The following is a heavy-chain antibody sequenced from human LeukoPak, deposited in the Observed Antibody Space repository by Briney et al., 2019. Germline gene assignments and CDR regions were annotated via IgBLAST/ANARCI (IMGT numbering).Heavy chain of an antibody. J-gene: IGHJ4*02. CDR1: GFTLSDYD. CDR3: ARVAKERVGGVYYFDY. D-gene: IGHD1-1*01. Sequence: PGGSLRLSCAASGFTLSDYDMHWVRQPTGKGLEWVAAIGTAGDTYYTGSVKGRFTISRENAKNSLYLQMNSLRAGDTAVYYRARVAKERVGGVYYFDYWGQGTLVTVSS. V-gene: IGHV3-13*01. CDR2: IGTAGDT.